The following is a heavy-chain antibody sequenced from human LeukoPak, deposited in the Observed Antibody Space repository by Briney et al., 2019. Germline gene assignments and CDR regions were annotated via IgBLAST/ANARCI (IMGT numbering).Heavy chain of an antibody. J-gene: IGHJ4*02. Sequence: ASVKVSRKASGYTFTSYGLNWLRQAPGQGLEWMGWISTYSGNTNYAQKLQGGVTMTTDTSTSTAYMELRSLRSDDTAVYYCARAPITVAGSALWYWGQGTLVTVSS. CDR3: ARAPITVAGSALWY. CDR1: GYTFTSYG. D-gene: IGHD6-19*01. CDR2: ISTYSGNT. V-gene: IGHV1-18*01.